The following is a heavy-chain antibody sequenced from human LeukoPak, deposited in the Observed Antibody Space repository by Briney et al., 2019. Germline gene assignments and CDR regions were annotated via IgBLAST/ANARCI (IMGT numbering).Heavy chain of an antibody. CDR2: FNSDGRST. J-gene: IGHJ4*02. CDR1: GFTFSTYW. CDR3: ARERGYDFWSGYYDPGDY. D-gene: IGHD3-3*01. V-gene: IGHV3-74*01. Sequence: GGSLRLSCAASGFTFSTYWMHWVRQAPGMGLVWVSRFNSDGRSTYYADSVKGRFTISRDNAKNTLYLQMNSLRAEDTAVYYCARERGYDFWSGYYDPGDYWGQGTLVTVSS.